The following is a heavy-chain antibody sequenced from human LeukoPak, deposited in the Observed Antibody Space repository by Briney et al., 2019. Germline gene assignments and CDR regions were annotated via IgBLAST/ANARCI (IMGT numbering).Heavy chain of an antibody. V-gene: IGHV3-23*01. J-gene: IGHJ4*02. CDR2: VSGSGGST. D-gene: IGHD1-26*01. CDR3: AKSATVGIKAPFDC. Sequence: QPGVSLRLSCAASGFTFSSYAMTWVRPAPGKGLEWVSGVSGSGGSTYYADSVKGRFTISRDNSKNTLSLQMSSLRAEDTAVYYCAKSATVGIKAPFDCWSQGALVTVSS. CDR1: GFTFSSYA.